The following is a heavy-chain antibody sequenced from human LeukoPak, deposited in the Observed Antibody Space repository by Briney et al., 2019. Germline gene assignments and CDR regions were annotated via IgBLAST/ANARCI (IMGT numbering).Heavy chain of an antibody. Sequence: GGSLRLSCTASGFTVSSNYMSWVRQAPGKGLEWVSVIYSGGSTYYADSVKGRFTISRDNSKNTLYLQMNSLRAEDTAVYYCARMVYCDYSDYWGQGTLVTVSS. CDR3: ARMVYCDYSDY. CDR2: IYSGGST. V-gene: IGHV3-53*01. J-gene: IGHJ4*02. CDR1: GFTVSSNY. D-gene: IGHD5/OR15-5a*01.